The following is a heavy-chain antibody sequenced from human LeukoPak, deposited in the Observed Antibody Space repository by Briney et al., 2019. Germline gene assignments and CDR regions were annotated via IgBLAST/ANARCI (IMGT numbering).Heavy chain of an antibody. V-gene: IGHV5-51*01. CDR2: IYPGDSDT. D-gene: IGHD3-3*01. CDR1: EYRFTSYW. CDR3: ARHRNDCWSGDALDI. Sequence: GESLEISFKGPEYRFTSYWIGWVRPRPGKGLEWRGVIYPGDSDTRYSPSFQGQVTISADKSISTAYLQWSSLKASDTAMYFCARHRNDCWSGDALDIWGQGTMGTVSS. J-gene: IGHJ3*02.